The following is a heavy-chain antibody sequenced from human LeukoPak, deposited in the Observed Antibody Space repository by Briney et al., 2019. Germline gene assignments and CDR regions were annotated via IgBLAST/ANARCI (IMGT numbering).Heavy chain of an antibody. CDR3: SRTRLGGDAEYFQH. V-gene: IGHV4-31*03. J-gene: IGHJ1*01. Sequence: ASETLSLTCTVSGGSISSGGYYWSWIRQHPGKGLEWIGYIYYSGSTYYNPSLKSRVTISVDTSKNQFSLKLSSVTAADTAVYYWSRTRLGGDAEYFQHWGQGTLVTVSS. D-gene: IGHD3-16*01. CDR1: GGSISSGGYY. CDR2: IYYSGST.